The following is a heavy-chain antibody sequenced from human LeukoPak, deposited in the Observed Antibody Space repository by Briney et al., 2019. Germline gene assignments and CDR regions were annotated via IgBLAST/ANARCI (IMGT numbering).Heavy chain of an antibody. V-gene: IGHV1-46*01. J-gene: IGHJ6*02. D-gene: IGHD3-22*01. CDR3: ARGLSGYYHDYYYYGMDV. CDR1: GYTFTSYY. CDR2: INPSGGST. Sequence: GASVKVSCKASGYTFTSYYMHWVRQAPGQGLEWMGIINPSGGSTSYAQKFQGRVTMTRDTSTSTVYMELSSLRSEDTAVYYCARGLSGYYHDYYYYGMDVWGQGTTVTVSS.